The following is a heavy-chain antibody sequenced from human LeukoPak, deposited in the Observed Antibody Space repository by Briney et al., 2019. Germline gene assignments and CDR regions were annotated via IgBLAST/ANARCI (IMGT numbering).Heavy chain of an antibody. Sequence: GGSLRLSCAASGFTFSSYAMSWVRQAPGKGLEWVSAISGSGGSTYYADSVKGRFTISKDNSKNTLYLQMNSLRAEDTAVYYCAKILGGDYYDSSGPYYFDYWGQGTLVTVSS. V-gene: IGHV3-23*01. J-gene: IGHJ4*02. CDR1: GFTFSSYA. CDR3: AKILGGDYYDSSGPYYFDY. CDR2: ISGSGGST. D-gene: IGHD3-22*01.